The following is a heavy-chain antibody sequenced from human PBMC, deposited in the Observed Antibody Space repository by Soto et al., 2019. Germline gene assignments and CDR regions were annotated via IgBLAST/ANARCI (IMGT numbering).Heavy chain of an antibody. V-gene: IGHV1-8*01. CDR1: GYTFTSYD. Sequence: GASVKVSCKASGYTFTSYDINWGRQATGQGLEWMGWMNPSSGNTGYAQKFQGRVTMTRNTSISTAYMELSSLRSEDTAVYYCARGRFRDVLRFLEWSGYMDVWGKGTTVTVSS. D-gene: IGHD3-3*01. J-gene: IGHJ6*03. CDR3: ARGRFRDVLRFLEWSGYMDV. CDR2: MNPSSGNT.